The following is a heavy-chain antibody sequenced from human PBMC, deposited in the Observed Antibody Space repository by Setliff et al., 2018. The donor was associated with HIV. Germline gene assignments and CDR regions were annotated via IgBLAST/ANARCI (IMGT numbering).Heavy chain of an antibody. CDR3: ARGSSSWYDDAFDI. Sequence: PSETLSLTCTVSGGSISSYYWSWIRQPPGKGLEWIGYIYYSGSTNYNPSPKSRVTISVDTSKNQFSLKLSSVTAADTAVYYCARGSSSWYDDAFDIWGQGTMVTVSS. CDR1: GGSISSYY. J-gene: IGHJ3*02. D-gene: IGHD6-13*01. V-gene: IGHV4-59*08. CDR2: IYYSGST.